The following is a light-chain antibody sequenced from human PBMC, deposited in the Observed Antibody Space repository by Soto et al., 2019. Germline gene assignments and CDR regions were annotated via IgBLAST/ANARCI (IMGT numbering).Light chain of an antibody. V-gene: IGKV3-20*01. CDR2: AS. J-gene: IGKJ3*01. Sequence: EIVLTQSPGTLSLSPGERATLSCRASQSVSDMYLAWYQHKPGQAPRLLIYASNRATGIPDRFSGSGSGKDFTLTINRLEPEDFAVYYCQHYGTSALFGPGTKVEIK. CDR3: QHYGTSAL. CDR1: QSVSDMY.